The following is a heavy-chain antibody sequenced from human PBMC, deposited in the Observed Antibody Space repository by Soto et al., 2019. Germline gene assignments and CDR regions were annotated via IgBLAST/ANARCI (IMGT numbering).Heavy chain of an antibody. V-gene: IGHV5-10-1*01. J-gene: IGHJ4*02. D-gene: IGHD1-1*01. Sequence: PGESLKISCQGSGYTFTGHWISWVRQMPGKGLEWMGRIDPSDSYTDYSPTVQGHVTMSADKSINTAYLQWSSLQASDTAVYYCSRHTGHGSSLEYRGQGTLVTVSS. CDR2: IDPSDSYT. CDR1: GYTFTGHW. CDR3: SRHTGHGSSLEY.